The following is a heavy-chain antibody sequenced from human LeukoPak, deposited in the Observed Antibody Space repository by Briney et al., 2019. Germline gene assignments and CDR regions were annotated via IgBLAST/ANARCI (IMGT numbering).Heavy chain of an antibody. CDR1: GFTFSSYS. D-gene: IGHD2-15*01. CDR3: ARDRGGAIDY. CDR2: ISSSSSYI. Sequence: GGSLRLSCAASGFTFSSYSMNWVRQAPGKGLEWVSSISSSSSYIYYADSAKGRFTISRDNAKNSLYLQMNSLRAEDTAVYYCARDRGGAIDYWGQGTLVTVSS. J-gene: IGHJ4*02. V-gene: IGHV3-21*01.